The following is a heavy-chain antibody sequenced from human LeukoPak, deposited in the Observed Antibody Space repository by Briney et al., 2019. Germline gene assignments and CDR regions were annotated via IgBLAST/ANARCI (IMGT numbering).Heavy chain of an antibody. CDR2: ISGSGGST. CDR3: AKDGRDYYGSGSYYNAPADY. CDR1: GFTFSSYA. Sequence: SGGSLRLSCAVSGFTFSSYAMSWVRQAPGKGLEWVSAISGSGGSTYYADSVKGRFTISRDNSKNTLYLQMNSLRAEDTAVYYCAKDGRDYYGSGSYYNAPADYWGQGTLVTVSS. D-gene: IGHD3-10*01. J-gene: IGHJ4*02. V-gene: IGHV3-23*01.